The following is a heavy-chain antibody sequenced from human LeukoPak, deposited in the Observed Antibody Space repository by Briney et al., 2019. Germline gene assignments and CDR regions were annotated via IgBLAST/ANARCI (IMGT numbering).Heavy chain of an antibody. CDR2: IGGSGGST. V-gene: IGHV3-23*01. CDR1: GFTFSSYA. Sequence: GGSLRLSCAASGFTFSSYAMSWVRQAPGKGLEWVSAIGGSGGSTYYADSVKGRFTISRDDSKNTLYLQMNSLRAEDTAIYYCAKFTRTLVRGALVNWGQGTLVTVSS. D-gene: IGHD3-10*01. J-gene: IGHJ4*02. CDR3: AKFTRTLVRGALVN.